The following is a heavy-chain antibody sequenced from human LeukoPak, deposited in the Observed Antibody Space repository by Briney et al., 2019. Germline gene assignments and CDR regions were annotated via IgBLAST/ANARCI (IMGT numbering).Heavy chain of an antibody. CDR1: GDSISSDY. D-gene: IGHD1-26*01. CDR2: IYYTGST. CDR3: ASYSGSGRFDY. V-gene: IGHV4-59*01. Sequence: SETLSLTCAVSGDSISSDYWSWIRQPPGKGLEWIGYIYYTGSTNYNPSLKSRVTISVDTSKNQFSLKLSSVTAADTAVYYCASYSGSGRFDYWGQGTLVTVSS. J-gene: IGHJ4*02.